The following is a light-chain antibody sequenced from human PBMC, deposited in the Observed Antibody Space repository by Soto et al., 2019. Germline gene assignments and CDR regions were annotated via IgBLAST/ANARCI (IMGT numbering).Light chain of an antibody. CDR1: SSDVGGYNY. CDR2: DVS. V-gene: IGLV2-14*01. J-gene: IGLJ2*01. CDR3: SSYTSSSPL. Sequence: QSALTQPASVSGSPGQSITISCTGTSSDVGGYNYVSWYQQHPGKAPKLIIYDVSNRPSGVSNRFSGSKSGNTASLTISGLQAEDEADYYFSSYTSSSPLFGGGTKLTVL.